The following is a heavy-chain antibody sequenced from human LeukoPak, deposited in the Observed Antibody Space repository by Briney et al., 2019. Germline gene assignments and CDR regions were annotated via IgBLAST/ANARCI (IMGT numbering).Heavy chain of an antibody. V-gene: IGHV1-2*02. J-gene: IGHJ4*02. Sequence: GAPVKVSCKASGYTFTGYYMHWVRQAPGQGLEWMGWINPNSGGTNYAQKFQGRVTMTRDTSISTAYMELSRLRSDDTAVYYCAREYDSSGYSYPWNWGQGTLVTVSS. D-gene: IGHD3-22*01. CDR3: AREYDSSGYSYPWN. CDR1: GYTFTGYY. CDR2: INPNSGGT.